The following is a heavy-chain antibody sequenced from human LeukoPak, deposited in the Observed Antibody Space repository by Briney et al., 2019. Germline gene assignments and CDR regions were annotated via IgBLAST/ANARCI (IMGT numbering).Heavy chain of an antibody. Sequence: SETLSLTCTVSGGSISSYNWSWIRQPPGKGLEWIGYIYYSGSTNYNPSLKSRVTISVDTSKNQFSLKLSSVTAADTAVYYCARDSIVAGTFDYWGQGTLVTVSS. J-gene: IGHJ4*02. CDR1: GGSISSYN. CDR2: IYYSGST. CDR3: ARDSIVAGTFDY. D-gene: IGHD6-19*01. V-gene: IGHV4-59*01.